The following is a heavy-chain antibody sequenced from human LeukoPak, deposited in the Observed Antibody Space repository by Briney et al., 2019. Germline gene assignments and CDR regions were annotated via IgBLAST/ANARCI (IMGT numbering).Heavy chain of an antibody. CDR3: AKDLRITIFGVVSFAFDI. CDR1: GFTFSSYG. D-gene: IGHD3-3*01. J-gene: IGHJ3*02. Sequence: PGGSLRLSCAASGFTFSSYGMHWVRQAPGKGLEWVAVIWYDGSNKYYADSVKGRFTISRDNSKNTLYLQMNSRRAEDTAVYYCAKDLRITIFGVVSFAFDIWGQGTMVTVSS. CDR2: IWYDGSNK. V-gene: IGHV3-33*06.